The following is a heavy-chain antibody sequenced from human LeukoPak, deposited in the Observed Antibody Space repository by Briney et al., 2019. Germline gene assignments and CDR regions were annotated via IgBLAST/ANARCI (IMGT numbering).Heavy chain of an antibody. D-gene: IGHD1-1*01. CDR1: GFTVSGNY. CDR2: IYSGGST. CDR3: AKSLLTTATGTGRAFDI. J-gene: IGHJ3*02. V-gene: IGHV3-53*01. Sequence: GGSLRLSCAASGFTVSGNYLTWVRQAPGKGLEWVSVIYSGGSTYYADSVKGRFTISRDNSKNTLYLQMNSLRAEDSAEYYCAKSLLTTATGTGRAFDIWGQGTMVTVSA.